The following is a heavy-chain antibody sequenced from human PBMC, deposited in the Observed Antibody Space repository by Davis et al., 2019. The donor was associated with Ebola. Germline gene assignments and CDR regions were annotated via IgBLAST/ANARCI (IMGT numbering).Heavy chain of an antibody. Sequence: GESLKISCAASGFTFSSYAMHWVRQAPGKGLEYVSAISSNGGSTYYADSVKGRFTISRDNSKNTLYLQMNSLRAEDTAVYYCARVRLLWFGELSYWGQGTLVTVSS. D-gene: IGHD3-10*01. CDR3: ARVRLLWFGELSY. J-gene: IGHJ4*02. CDR2: ISSNGGST. CDR1: GFTFSSYA. V-gene: IGHV3-64*04.